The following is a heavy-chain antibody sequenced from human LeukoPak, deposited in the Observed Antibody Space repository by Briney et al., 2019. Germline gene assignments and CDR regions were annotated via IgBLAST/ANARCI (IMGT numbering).Heavy chain of an antibody. J-gene: IGHJ4*02. D-gene: IGHD1-26*01. CDR3: ARDSYIFKATSLDY. Sequence: ASVKVSCKASGGTFSSYAISWLRQAPGQGLEWMGRIIPIFGTANYAQKFQGRVTITTDESTSTAYMELSSLRSEDTAVYYCARDSYIFKATSLDYWGQGTLVTVSS. V-gene: IGHV1-69*05. CDR2: IIPIFGTA. CDR1: GGTFSSYA.